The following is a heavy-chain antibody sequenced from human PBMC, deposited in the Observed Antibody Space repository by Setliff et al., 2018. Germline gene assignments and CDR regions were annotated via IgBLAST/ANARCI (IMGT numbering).Heavy chain of an antibody. CDR2: VYYSGTT. CDR3: ARGGGEMATTFDY. D-gene: IGHD5-12*01. J-gene: IGHJ4*02. V-gene: IGHV4-59*08. Sequence: WETLSLTCTVSGGSISTYYWSWIRQTPVKGLEWIGYVYYSGTTNYNPLFKSRVTISVDRPKNQFSLKLSSVTAATTAVYYCARGGGEMATTFDYWGQGTLVTVSS. CDR1: GGSISTYY.